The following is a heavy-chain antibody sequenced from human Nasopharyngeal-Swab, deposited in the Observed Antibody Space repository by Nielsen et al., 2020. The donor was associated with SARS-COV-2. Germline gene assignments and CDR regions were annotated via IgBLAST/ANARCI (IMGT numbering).Heavy chain of an antibody. J-gene: IGHJ4*02. CDR1: GFTLSSYG. CDR2: ISYDGSKK. V-gene: IGHV3-30*03. CDR3: ARDRPGVATSGEFDY. Sequence: GESLKISCAASGFTLSSYGMHWVRQAPGKGLEWVAVISYDGSKKYYAESVKGRFTISRDNSKNTLYLQMNSLRAEDTAVYYCARDRPGVATSGEFDYWGQGTLVTVSS. D-gene: IGHD6-13*01.